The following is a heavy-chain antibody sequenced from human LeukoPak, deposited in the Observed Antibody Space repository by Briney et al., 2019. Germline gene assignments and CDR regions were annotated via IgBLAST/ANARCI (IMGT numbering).Heavy chain of an antibody. D-gene: IGHD5-12*01. V-gene: IGHV4-59*01. Sequence: SQTLSLTCAVSGGSISSYYWSWIRQPPGKGLEWIGYIYYSGSTNYNPSLKSRVTISVDTSKNQFSLKLSSVTAADTAVYYCARSSSGYDSGDYWGQGTLVTVSS. CDR3: ARSSSGYDSGDY. J-gene: IGHJ4*02. CDR1: GGSISSYY. CDR2: IYYSGST.